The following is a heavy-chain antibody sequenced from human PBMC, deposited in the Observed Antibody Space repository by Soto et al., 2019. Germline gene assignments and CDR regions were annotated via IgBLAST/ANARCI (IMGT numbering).Heavy chain of an antibody. CDR2: IYSGGST. J-gene: IGHJ6*02. CDR1: GITVSSNY. V-gene: IGHV3-66*01. Sequence: GGSLRLSCAAYGITVSSNYMSWVRQAPGKGLEWVSVIYSGGSTFYADSVKGRFIISRDNSKNTLYLQMDSLRAEDTAVYYCARDCSGGSCYSDYYYAMDVWGQGTTVTVSS. D-gene: IGHD2-15*01. CDR3: ARDCSGGSCYSDYYYAMDV.